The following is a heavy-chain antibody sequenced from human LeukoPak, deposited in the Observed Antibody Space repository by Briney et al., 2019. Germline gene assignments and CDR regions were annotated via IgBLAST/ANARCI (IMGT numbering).Heavy chain of an antibody. Sequence: ASVKVSCKASGYTFTSYFMHWVRQAPGQGLEWMGMINPSSGSTNYAQKFQGRVTMTGDTSASIVYMELSSLRSEDTAVYYCARVGPGYSYGFDYWGQGTLVTVSS. V-gene: IGHV1-46*01. D-gene: IGHD5-18*01. J-gene: IGHJ4*02. CDR2: INPSSGST. CDR1: GYTFTSYF. CDR3: ARVGPGYSYGFDY.